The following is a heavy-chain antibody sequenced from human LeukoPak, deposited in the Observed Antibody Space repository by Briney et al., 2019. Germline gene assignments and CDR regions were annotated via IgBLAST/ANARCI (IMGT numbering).Heavy chain of an antibody. J-gene: IGHJ4*02. CDR1: GGSISNFY. CDR2: IYYSGST. D-gene: IGHD6-13*01. Sequence: PSETLSLTCTVSGGSISNFYWSWIRQPPGKGLEWIGYIYYSGSTNYNPSLKSRVTISVDTSKNQFSLRLNSVAAADTAVYYCARGHYTSSWYVFDYWGQGTLVTVSS. CDR3: ARGHYTSSWYVFDY. V-gene: IGHV4-59*01.